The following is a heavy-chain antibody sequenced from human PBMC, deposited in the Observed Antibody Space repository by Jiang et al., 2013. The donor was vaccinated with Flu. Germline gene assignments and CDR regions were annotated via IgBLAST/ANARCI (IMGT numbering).Heavy chain of an antibody. CDR1: GGSISSSSYY. D-gene: IGHD2-2*01. CDR2: ISYSGST. Sequence: GSGLVKPSETLSLTCTVSGGSISSSSYYWGWIRQPPGKGLEWIGSISYSGSTYYNPSLKSRVTISVDTSKNQFSLKLGSVTATDTAVYYCARQECSSTSSCSGSYWGQGTLVTVS. CDR3: ARQECSSTSSCSGSY. J-gene: IGHJ4*02. V-gene: IGHV4-39*01.